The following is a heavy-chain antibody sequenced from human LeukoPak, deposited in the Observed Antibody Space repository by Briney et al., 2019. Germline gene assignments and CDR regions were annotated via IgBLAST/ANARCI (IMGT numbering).Heavy chain of an antibody. CDR3: ARDDYGGPLGAFDI. D-gene: IGHD4-23*01. J-gene: IGHJ3*02. Sequence: ASVRVSCKASCYSFTSYGISWVRQAPGQGLEWMGWISAYDGSTNYAQNLQDRVTMTTDTSTSTAYMELRSLRSDDTAVYYCARDDYGGPLGAFDIWGQGTMVNVSS. CDR2: ISAYDGST. V-gene: IGHV1-18*01. CDR1: CYSFTSYG.